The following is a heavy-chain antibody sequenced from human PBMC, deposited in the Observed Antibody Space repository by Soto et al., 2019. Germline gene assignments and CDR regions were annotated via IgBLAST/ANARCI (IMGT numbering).Heavy chain of an antibody. CDR2: ISSNGGST. CDR1: GFTFSSYA. Sequence: EVPLVESGGGLVQPGGSLRLSCAASGFTFSSYAMHWVRQAPGKGLEYVSVISSNGGSTYYANSVKGRFTISRDNSKNTLYLQTGSLRAADMAVYYCARTSGYAFDYWGQGTLVTVSS. CDR3: ARTSGYAFDY. V-gene: IGHV3-64*01. D-gene: IGHD5-12*01. J-gene: IGHJ4*02.